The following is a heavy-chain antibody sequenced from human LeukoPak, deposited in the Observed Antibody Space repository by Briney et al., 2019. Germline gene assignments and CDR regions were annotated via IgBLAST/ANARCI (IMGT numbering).Heavy chain of an antibody. Sequence: SETLSLTCTVSGGSISSSSYYWGWIRQPPGKGLEWIGSIYCSGSTYYNPSLKSRVTISADTSKNQFSLKLSSVTAADTAVYYCARGRPWSGYYRLAHWGQGTLVTVSS. CDR2: IYCSGST. V-gene: IGHV4-39*01. D-gene: IGHD3-3*01. CDR1: GGSISSSSYY. J-gene: IGHJ4*02. CDR3: ARGRPWSGYYRLAH.